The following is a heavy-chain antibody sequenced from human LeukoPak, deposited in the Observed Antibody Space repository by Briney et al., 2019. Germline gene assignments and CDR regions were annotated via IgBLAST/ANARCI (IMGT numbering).Heavy chain of an antibody. CDR1: GLTVSSNY. CDR3: ARGMVRGVSAFDY. D-gene: IGHD3-10*01. Sequence: GGSLRLSCAASGLTVSSNYMSWVRQAPGKGLEWVSVIYSGDSTYYADSVKGRFTISRDNSKNTLYLQMNSLRAEDTAVYYCARGMVRGVSAFDYWGQGTLVTVSS. CDR2: IYSGDST. V-gene: IGHV3-53*01. J-gene: IGHJ4*02.